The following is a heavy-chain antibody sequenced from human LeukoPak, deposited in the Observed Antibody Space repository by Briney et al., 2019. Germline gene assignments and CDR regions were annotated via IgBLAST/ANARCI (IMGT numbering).Heavy chain of an antibody. J-gene: IGHJ4*02. D-gene: IGHD3-10*01. CDR1: GYTFAGYY. V-gene: IGHV1-2*02. Sequence: ASVKVSCKASGYTFAGYYMHWVRQAPGQGLEWMGWINPYSGGTKYPQKFQGRVTMTVDTSINTAYVELSRLRSDDTAVYYCARDLMVRGIISPFFDYWGQGTLVIVSS. CDR3: ARDLMVRGIISPFFDY. CDR2: INPYSGGT.